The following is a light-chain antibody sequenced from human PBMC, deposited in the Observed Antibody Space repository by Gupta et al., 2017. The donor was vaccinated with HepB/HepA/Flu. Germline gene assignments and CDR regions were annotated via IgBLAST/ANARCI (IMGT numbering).Light chain of an antibody. V-gene: IGKV3-20*01. CDR2: GAS. CDR1: QRVSSSY. Sequence: EIVLTQSPGTLSLSPGERAPLSCRARQRVSSSYLAWYQQKPGQSPRLLIYGASNRSTGIPDRFSGSGSGTDFTLTISRLEPEDFAVYYCQQYGSSPLFTFGPGTKVDIK. J-gene: IGKJ3*01. CDR3: QQYGSSPLFT.